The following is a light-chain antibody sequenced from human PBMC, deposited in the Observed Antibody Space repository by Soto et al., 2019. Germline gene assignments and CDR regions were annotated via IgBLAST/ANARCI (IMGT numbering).Light chain of an antibody. CDR2: GAS. CDR3: QHYGFSSYT. V-gene: IGKV3-20*01. CDR1: QSVDSNY. Sequence: EIVLTQSPGILSLSPGERATLSCRASQSVDSNYLAWYQQRPGQAPRLLTHGASSRATGIPDRFSGSGSGTDFTLTISRLEPEDFAVYYWQHYGFSSYTFGQGTKLEIK. J-gene: IGKJ2*01.